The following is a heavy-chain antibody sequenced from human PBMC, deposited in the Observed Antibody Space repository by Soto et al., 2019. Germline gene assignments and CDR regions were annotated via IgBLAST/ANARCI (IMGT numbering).Heavy chain of an antibody. J-gene: IGHJ6*02. Sequence: QVQLVESGGGVVQPGRSLRLSCAASGFTFSSYAMHWVRQAPGKGLEWVAVISYDGSNKYYADSVKGRFTISRDNSKNTLYQQMNSLRAEDTAVYYCARDGERSGRRWYGGPPYYYYGMDAWGQGTTVTVSS. V-gene: IGHV3-30-3*01. CDR2: ISYDGSNK. D-gene: IGHD6-13*01. CDR1: GFTFSSYA. CDR3: ARDGERSGRRWYGGPPYYYYGMDA.